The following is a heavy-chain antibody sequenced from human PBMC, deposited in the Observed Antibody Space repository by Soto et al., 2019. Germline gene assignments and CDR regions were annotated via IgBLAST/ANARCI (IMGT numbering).Heavy chain of an antibody. V-gene: IGHV1-46*01. J-gene: IGHJ5*02. CDR1: GYTFTSYY. CDR2: INPSGGST. CDR3: ARVSAYYDSSGPFDP. Sequence: GASVKVSCKASGYTFTSYYMHWVRQAPGQGLEWMGIINPSGGSTSYAQKFQGRVTMTRDTSTSTVYMELSSLRSEDTAVYYCARVSAYYDSSGPFDPWGQGTQVTVSS. D-gene: IGHD3-22*01.